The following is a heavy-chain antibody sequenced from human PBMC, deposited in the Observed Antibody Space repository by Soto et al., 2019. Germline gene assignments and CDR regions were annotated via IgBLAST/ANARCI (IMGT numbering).Heavy chain of an antibody. Sequence: EVQLVESGGGLVQPGGSLRLSCAASGFTFSSYWMHWVRQSPGKGLVWVSRINSDGRSTSYADSVKGRFTISRDNAKNTLYLHMNSLRAEDTAVYYCAREEGAAFYYDGMDVWGQGTKGTVSS. CDR3: AREEGAAFYYDGMDV. J-gene: IGHJ6*02. V-gene: IGHV3-74*01. CDR1: GFTFSSYW. CDR2: INSDGRST.